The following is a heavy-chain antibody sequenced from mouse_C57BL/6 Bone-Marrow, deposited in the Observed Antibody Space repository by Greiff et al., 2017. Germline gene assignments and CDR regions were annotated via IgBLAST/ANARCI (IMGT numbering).Heavy chain of an antibody. CDR1: GFTFSSYG. V-gene: IGHV5-6*01. D-gene: IGHD2-3*01. CDR3: ARRGYYGFAY. CDR2: ISSGGSYT. J-gene: IGHJ3*01. Sequence: EVQGVESGGDLVKPGGSLKLSCAASGFTFSSYGMSWVRQTPDKRLEWVATISSGGSYTYYPDSVKGRFTISRDNAKNTLYLQMSSLNSEDTDMYYCARRGYYGFAYWGQGTLVTVSA.